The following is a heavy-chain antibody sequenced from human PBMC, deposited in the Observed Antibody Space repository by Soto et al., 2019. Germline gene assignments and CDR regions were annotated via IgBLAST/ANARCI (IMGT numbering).Heavy chain of an antibody. CDR3: ARSGYCSSTSCYADYYGMDV. V-gene: IGHV3-7*03. Sequence: LRLSCAASGFTFSSYWMSWVRQAPGKGLEWVANIKQDGSEKYYVDSVKGRFTISRDNAKNSLYLQMNSLRAEDTAVYYCARSGYCSSTSCYADYYGMDVWGQGTTVTVSS. J-gene: IGHJ6*02. CDR2: IKQDGSEK. D-gene: IGHD2-2*01. CDR1: GFTFSSYW.